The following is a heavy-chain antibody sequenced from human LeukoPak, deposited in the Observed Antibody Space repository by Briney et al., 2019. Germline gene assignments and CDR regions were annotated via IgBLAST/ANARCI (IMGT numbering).Heavy chain of an antibody. CDR2: ISSSSSYI. D-gene: IGHD5-18*01. Sequence: GGSLRLSCAASGFTFSSYSMNWVRQAPGKGLEWVSSISSSSSYIYYADSVKGRFTISRDNAKNSLYLQVNSLRAEDTAVYYCARERIQLWLIEHAFDIWGQGTMVTVSS. J-gene: IGHJ3*02. V-gene: IGHV3-21*01. CDR3: ARERIQLWLIEHAFDI. CDR1: GFTFSSYS.